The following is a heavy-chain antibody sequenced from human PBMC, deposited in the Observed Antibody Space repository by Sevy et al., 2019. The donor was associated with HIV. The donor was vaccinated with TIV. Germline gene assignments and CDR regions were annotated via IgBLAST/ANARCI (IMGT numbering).Heavy chain of an antibody. J-gene: IGHJ4*02. D-gene: IGHD3-22*01. CDR1: GFTFSSYI. V-gene: IGHV3-21*01. Sequence: GGSLRLSCAASGFTFSSYIMHWVRQAPGKGLEWVSCISSSSTYIYYADSVKGRFTISRDNAKNSLYLQMNSLRAEDTAVYYCARGPDYYDRSGYYYQWGQGTLVTVSS. CDR3: ARGPDYYDRSGYYYQ. CDR2: ISSSSTYI.